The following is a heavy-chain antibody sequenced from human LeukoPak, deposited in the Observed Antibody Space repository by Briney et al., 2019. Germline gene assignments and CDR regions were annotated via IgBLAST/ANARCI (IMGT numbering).Heavy chain of an antibody. CDR2: IYSGGST. J-gene: IGHJ5*02. Sequence: ETLSLTCAVYGGSFSGYYWSWIRQAPGKGLEWVSVIYSGGSTYYADSVKGRFTISRDNSKNTLYLQMNSLRAEDTAVYYCARDVQGINNWFDPWGQGTLVTVSS. CDR3: ARDVQGINNWFDP. D-gene: IGHD2/OR15-2a*01. V-gene: IGHV3-66*01. CDR1: GGSFSGYY.